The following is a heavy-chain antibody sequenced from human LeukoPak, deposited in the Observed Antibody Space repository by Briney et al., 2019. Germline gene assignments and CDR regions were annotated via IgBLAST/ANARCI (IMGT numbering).Heavy chain of an antibody. D-gene: IGHD1-26*01. V-gene: IGHV1-2*02. CDR3: ARGPMVGVTFYDY. Sequence: APVKVSCKASGYTFTAYYVHWVRQAPGRGLEWMGWINPNSGGTNYAQKFQGSVTMTRDTSISTAYMELSSLRSDDTAMYYCARGPMVGVTFYDYWGQGTLVAVSS. CDR1: GYTFTAYY. CDR2: INPNSGGT. J-gene: IGHJ4*02.